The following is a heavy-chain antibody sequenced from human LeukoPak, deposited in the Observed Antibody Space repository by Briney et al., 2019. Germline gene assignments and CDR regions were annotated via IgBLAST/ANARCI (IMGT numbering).Heavy chain of an antibody. J-gene: IGHJ5*02. CDR1: GVTFTTHW. Sequence: GSLRLSPAASGVTFTTHWMSWGRQAPGKGLGWVANIKQDGGGKYYLNSVKGRFTISRDNAKNSLYLQMNSLRAEDTDLYYCARDRGVDTAMVNWFDPWGQGTLVTVSS. CDR3: ARDRGVDTAMVNWFDP. D-gene: IGHD5-18*01. CDR2: IKQDGGGK. V-gene: IGHV3-7*03.